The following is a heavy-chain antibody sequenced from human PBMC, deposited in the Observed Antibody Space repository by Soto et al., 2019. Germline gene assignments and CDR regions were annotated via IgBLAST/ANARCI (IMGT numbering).Heavy chain of an antibody. CDR2: IKADGSEK. Sequence: EVRLVESGGGLVQPGGSLRLSCVASGFTFSNFWMSWVRQVPGKGLEWVANIKADGSEKRYVDSVKGRLIISRVNAKNSVYLQMNSLRVEDTALYYCGRDEVRNGVGVWGQGTTVTVSS. CDR3: GRDEVRNGVGV. CDR1: GFTFSNFW. J-gene: IGHJ6*02. V-gene: IGHV3-7*01.